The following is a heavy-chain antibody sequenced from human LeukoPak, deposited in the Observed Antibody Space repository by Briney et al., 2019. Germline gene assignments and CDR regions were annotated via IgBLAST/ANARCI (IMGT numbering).Heavy chain of an antibody. Sequence: SGPALVKPTQTLTLTCTFSGFSLSSSGVSVSWIRQPPGKALEWLARIDWDDDKYYSTSLRTRLTISKDTSKNQVVLTMTNIGPVDTATYYCARQFFYDSSGYRRPLDIWGQGTVVTVSS. CDR3: ARQFFYDSSGYRRPLDI. CDR2: IDWDDDK. D-gene: IGHD3-22*01. J-gene: IGHJ3*02. CDR1: GFSLSSSGVS. V-gene: IGHV2-70*11.